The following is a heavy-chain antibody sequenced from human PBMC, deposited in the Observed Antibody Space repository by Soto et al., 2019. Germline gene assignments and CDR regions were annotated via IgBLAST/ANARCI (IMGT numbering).Heavy chain of an antibody. V-gene: IGHV3-33*01. D-gene: IGHD3-16*01. CDR1: GFTFSNYA. J-gene: IGHJ4*02. Sequence: QVQLVESGGGVVQPGRSLRLACTASGFTFSNYAMHWVRQAPGKGLEWVAVIWSDASNTYYADSVKGRFIISRNNFNNTLYLQMNSLRAEDTALYYCARVASPGEYNYGQALHYWGRGARVTVSS. CDR2: IWSDASNT. CDR3: ARVASPGEYNYGQALHY.